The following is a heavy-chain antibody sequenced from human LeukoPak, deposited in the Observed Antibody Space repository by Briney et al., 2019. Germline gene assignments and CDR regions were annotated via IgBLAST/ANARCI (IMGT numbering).Heavy chain of an antibody. J-gene: IGHJ4*02. CDR2: ISYDGSNK. Sequence: PGRSLRLSCAASGFTFSSYAMHWVRQAPGKGLEWVAVISYDGSNKYYADSVKGRFTISRDNSKNTLYLQMNSLRAEDTAVYYCARDSGGSGSYYKGPFDYWGQGTLVTVSS. D-gene: IGHD3-10*01. CDR1: GFTFSSYA. CDR3: ARDSGGSGSYYKGPFDY. V-gene: IGHV3-30-3*01.